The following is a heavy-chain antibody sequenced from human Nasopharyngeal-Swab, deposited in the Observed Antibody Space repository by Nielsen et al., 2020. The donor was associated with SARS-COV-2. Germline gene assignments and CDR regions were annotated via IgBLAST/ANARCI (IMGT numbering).Heavy chain of an antibody. Sequence: ETLSLTCKGSGYSFTSYWIGWVRQMPGKGLEWMGIIYPGDSDTRYSPSFQGQVTISADKSISTAYLQWSSLKASDTAMYYCARSGYSYGFPDYWGQGTLVTVSS. D-gene: IGHD5-18*01. CDR2: IYPGDSDT. CDR1: GYSFTSYW. J-gene: IGHJ4*02. CDR3: ARSGYSYGFPDY. V-gene: IGHV5-51*01.